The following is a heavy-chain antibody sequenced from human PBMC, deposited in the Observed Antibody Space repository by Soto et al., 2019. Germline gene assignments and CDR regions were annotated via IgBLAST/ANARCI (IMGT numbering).Heavy chain of an antibody. V-gene: IGHV4-31*03. Sequence: QVQLQESGPGLVKPSQTLSLTCTVSGGSISSGGYYWSWIRQHPGKGLEWIGYIYYCGSTYYNPSLKSRVTISVDTSKKQFSLKLSSVTAADTAVYYCARDLRYSSGWTPGAWVDPWGQGTLVTVSS. J-gene: IGHJ5*02. CDR3: ARDLRYSSGWTPGAWVDP. CDR1: GGSISSGGYY. D-gene: IGHD6-19*01. CDR2: IYYCGST.